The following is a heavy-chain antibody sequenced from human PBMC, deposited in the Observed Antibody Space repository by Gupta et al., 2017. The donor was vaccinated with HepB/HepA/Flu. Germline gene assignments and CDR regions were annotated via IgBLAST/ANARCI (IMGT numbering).Heavy chain of an antibody. CDR3: ARDKLGPIVGVSSFDY. CDR1: GFSFSNYA. V-gene: IGHV3-30-3*01. D-gene: IGHD1-26*01. CDR2: ISSDGGNK. J-gene: IGHJ4*02. Sequence: QVQLVDSGGGVVQPGRSLRLSCAASGFSFSNYAIHWVRQAPGKGLEWVALISSDGGNKYYADSVQGRFTLSRDNSKNTVYLQMNSLRTEDTAVYYCARDKLGPIVGVSSFDYWGQGTLVTVSS.